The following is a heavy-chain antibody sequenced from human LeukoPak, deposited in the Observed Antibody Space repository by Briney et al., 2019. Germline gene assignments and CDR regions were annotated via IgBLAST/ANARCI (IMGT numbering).Heavy chain of an antibody. D-gene: IGHD1-26*01. Sequence: KASETLSLTCTVSGVSISSYYWSWIRQPPGKGLEWIGYIYYSGNTNYNPSLKSRVTMSVDTSKNQFSLKLSSVTAADTAVYYCARDIVGVTRAFGYWGQGTLATVSS. CDR1: GVSISSYY. J-gene: IGHJ4*02. V-gene: IGHV4-59*01. CDR3: ARDIVGVTRAFGY. CDR2: IYYSGNT.